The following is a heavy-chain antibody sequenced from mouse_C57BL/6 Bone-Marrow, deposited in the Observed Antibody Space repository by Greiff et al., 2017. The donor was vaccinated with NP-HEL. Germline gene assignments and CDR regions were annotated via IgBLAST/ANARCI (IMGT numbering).Heavy chain of an antibody. Sequence: EVKLVESGGGLVKPGVSLKLSCAVSGFPFSDYGMQWVRQAPEKGMEWVAYISSGSSTIHYADTVKSRFTISRDNAKNTLFLQMSSLRSEDTAMYYCRRTPWFAYWGQGTLVTVSA. CDR2: ISSGSSTI. CDR3: RRTPWFAY. V-gene: IGHV5-17*01. CDR1: GFPFSDYG. J-gene: IGHJ3*01.